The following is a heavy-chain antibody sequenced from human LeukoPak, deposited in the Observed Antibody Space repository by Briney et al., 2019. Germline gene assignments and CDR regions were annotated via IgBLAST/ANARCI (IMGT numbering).Heavy chain of an antibody. J-gene: IGHJ4*02. CDR3: AGPYYYDSSAYYQPFDY. Sequence: SDTLSLTCTVSGGPISGRSYYWGWIRQPPGKGLEWIGTFYYSGSTYYNSSLKSRVTISVDTSKNQFSLKLSSVTAADTAVYYCAGPYYYDSSAYYQPFDYWGQGTLVTVSS. V-gene: IGHV4-39*01. CDR2: FYYSGST. D-gene: IGHD3-22*01. CDR1: GGPISGRSYY.